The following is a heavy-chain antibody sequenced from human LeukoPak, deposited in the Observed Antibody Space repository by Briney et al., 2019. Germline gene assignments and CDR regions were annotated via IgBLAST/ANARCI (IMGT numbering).Heavy chain of an antibody. V-gene: IGHV3-64*01. CDR1: GVTFSSYA. CDR2: ISGNGGST. J-gene: IGHJ4*02. CDR3: AKGGNEDGDAALNY. Sequence: GGSLRLSCAASGVTFSSYAMHWVRQAPGKGLQYVSAISGNGGSTYYANSVKGRFTISRDNSKNTLYLQMNSLRAEDTAAYHCAKGGNEDGDAALNYWGQGTLVTVSS. D-gene: IGHD4-17*01.